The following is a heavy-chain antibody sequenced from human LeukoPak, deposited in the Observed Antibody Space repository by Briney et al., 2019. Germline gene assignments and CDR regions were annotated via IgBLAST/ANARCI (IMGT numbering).Heavy chain of an antibody. J-gene: IGHJ3*02. CDR1: GYNFDSFG. V-gene: IGHV1-18*01. Sequence: ASVKVSCKASGYNFDSFGITWVRQAPGQGLEWMGWIGAYNGNTNYAQSLQGRVTMTSDTSTSTAYMELRSLKSDDTAVYYCARVGDAYDGSVYCSDAFDIWGQGTVVTVSS. D-gene: IGHD3-22*01. CDR3: ARVGDAYDGSVYCSDAFDI. CDR2: IGAYNGNT.